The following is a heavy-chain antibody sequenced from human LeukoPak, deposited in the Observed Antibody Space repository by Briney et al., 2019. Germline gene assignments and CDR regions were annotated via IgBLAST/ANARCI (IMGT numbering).Heavy chain of an antibody. Sequence: GGSLRLSCAGSGFTLSSYATTWVRQAPGKGLEWVSAISGSGADTYYADSVKGRFTISRDTSKNTVYLQMNSLRDEDTAVYYCAKQLDSGNYYPTGDDYWGQGTLVTVSS. V-gene: IGHV3-23*01. CDR2: ISGSGADT. D-gene: IGHD3-10*01. J-gene: IGHJ4*02. CDR1: GFTLSSYA. CDR3: AKQLDSGNYYPTGDDY.